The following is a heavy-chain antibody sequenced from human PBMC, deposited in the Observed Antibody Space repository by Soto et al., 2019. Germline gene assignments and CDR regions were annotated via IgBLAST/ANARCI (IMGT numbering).Heavy chain of an antibody. J-gene: IGHJ4*02. CDR3: ARRISHHDD. CDR2: ISSSSTI. Sequence: VWSMRLSCAASGFTFSSYSMNWVRQAPGKGLEWVSYISSSSTIYYADSVKGRFTISRDNAKNSLYLQMNSLRDEDTAVYYCARRISHHDDWGQGPRVTVSS. CDR1: GFTFSSYS. V-gene: IGHV3-48*02.